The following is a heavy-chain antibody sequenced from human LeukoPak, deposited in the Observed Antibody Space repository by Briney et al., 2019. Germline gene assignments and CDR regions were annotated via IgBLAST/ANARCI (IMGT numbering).Heavy chain of an antibody. CDR3: ARHYYDSSGYYYVRY. D-gene: IGHD3-22*01. CDR2: IYYSGST. V-gene: IGHV4-59*08. J-gene: IGHJ4*02. Sequence: PSETLSLTCTVSGGSTSSYYWSWIRQPPGKGLEWIGYIYYSGSTYYNPSLKSRVTISVDTSKNQFSLKLSSVTAADTAVYYCARHYYDSSGYYYVRYWGQGTLVTVSS. CDR1: GGSTSSYY.